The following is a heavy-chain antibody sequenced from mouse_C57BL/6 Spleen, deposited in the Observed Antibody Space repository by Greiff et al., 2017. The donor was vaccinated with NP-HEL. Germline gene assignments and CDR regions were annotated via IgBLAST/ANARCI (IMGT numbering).Heavy chain of an antibody. J-gene: IGHJ1*03. CDR2: ISDGGSYT. CDR3: ARGVYYYGSSTHWYFDV. Sequence: EVKLVESGGGLVKPGGSLKLSCAASGFTFSSYAMSWVRQTPEKRLEWVATISDGGSYTYYPDNVKGRFTISRDNAKNNLYLQMSHLKSEDTAMYYCARGVYYYGSSTHWYFDVWGTGTTVTVSS. D-gene: IGHD1-1*01. V-gene: IGHV5-4*03. CDR1: GFTFSSYA.